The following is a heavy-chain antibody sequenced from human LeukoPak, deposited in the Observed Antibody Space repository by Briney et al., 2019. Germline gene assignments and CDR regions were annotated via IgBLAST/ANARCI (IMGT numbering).Heavy chain of an antibody. D-gene: IGHD5-18*01. J-gene: IGHJ4*02. CDR3: ARGPDTAKVFDY. Sequence: SETLSLTCAVYGGSFSGYYWSWIRQPPGKGLEWIGEINHSGSTNYNPSLKSRVTISVDTSKNQFSLKLSSVTAADTAVYYCARGPDTAKVFDYWGQGTLVTVSS. CDR1: GGSFSGYY. V-gene: IGHV4-34*01. CDR2: INHSGST.